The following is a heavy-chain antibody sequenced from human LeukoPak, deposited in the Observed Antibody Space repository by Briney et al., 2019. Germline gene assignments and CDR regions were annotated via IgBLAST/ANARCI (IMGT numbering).Heavy chain of an antibody. D-gene: IGHD2-2*01. J-gene: IGHJ6*02. CDR1: GGTFSSYA. CDR2: IIPIFGTA. V-gene: IGHV1-69*13. Sequence: ASVKVSCKASGGTFSSYAISWVRQAPGQGLEWMGGIIPIFGTANYAQKFQGRVTITADESTSTAYMELSSLRSEDTAVYYCACSYCSSTSCLTSPITQYYYYGMDVWGQGTTVTVSS. CDR3: ACSYCSSTSCLTSPITQYYYYGMDV.